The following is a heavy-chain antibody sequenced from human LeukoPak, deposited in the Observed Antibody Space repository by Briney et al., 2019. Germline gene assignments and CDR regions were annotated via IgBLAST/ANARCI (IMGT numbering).Heavy chain of an antibody. V-gene: IGHV3-72*01. CDR3: STDDGYFDY. CDR1: GFTFSDHY. Sequence: GGSLRLSCAASGFTFSDHYMDCVRQAPGKGLEWVGRTRNKADSYTTEYAASVKGRFTISRDDSKNSLYLQMNSLKTEDTAVYYCSTDDGYFDYWGQGTLV. J-gene: IGHJ4*02. CDR2: TRNKADSYTT.